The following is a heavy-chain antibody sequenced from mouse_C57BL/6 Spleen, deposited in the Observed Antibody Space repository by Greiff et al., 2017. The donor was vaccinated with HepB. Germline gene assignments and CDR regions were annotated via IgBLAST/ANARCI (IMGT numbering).Heavy chain of an antibody. Sequence: VQLQQPGAELVMPGASVKLSCKASGYTFTSYWMHWVKQRPGQGLEWIGEIDPSDSYTNHNQKFKGKSTLTVDKSSSTAYMQLSSLTSEDSAVYYCARLAIYGSSSFAYWGQGTLVTVSA. CDR2: IDPSDSYT. CDR3: ARLAIYGSSSFAY. J-gene: IGHJ3*01. V-gene: IGHV1-69*01. D-gene: IGHD1-1*01. CDR1: GYTFTSYW.